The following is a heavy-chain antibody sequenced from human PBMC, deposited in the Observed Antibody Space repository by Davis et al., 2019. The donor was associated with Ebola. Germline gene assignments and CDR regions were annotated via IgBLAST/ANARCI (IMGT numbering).Heavy chain of an antibody. CDR3: ARAVSSGWYERFDY. Sequence: AASAKVSCKASCYIFTSYGINWIRQAPGQGLEWMGWIGIYNLKTHYAQKFQGRVSLTTDTTSTAYMELRSLRSDDTAVYYCARAVSSGWYERFDYWGQGTLVTVSS. CDR2: IGIYNLKT. CDR1: CYIFTSYG. J-gene: IGHJ4*02. V-gene: IGHV1-18*01. D-gene: IGHD6-19*01.